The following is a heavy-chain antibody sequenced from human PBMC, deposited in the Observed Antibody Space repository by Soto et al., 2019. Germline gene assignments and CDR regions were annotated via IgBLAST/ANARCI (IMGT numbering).Heavy chain of an antibody. V-gene: IGHV4-34*01. CDR1: GGSFSGYY. Sequence: ASETLSLTCAVYGGSFSGYYWSWIRQPPGKGLEWIGEINHSGSTNYNPSLKSRVTISVDTSKNQFSLKLSSVTAADTAVYYCARGRIRRSLTGYTFDYWGQGTLVTVSS. J-gene: IGHJ4*02. CDR3: ARGRIRRSLTGYTFDY. D-gene: IGHD3-9*01. CDR2: INHSGST.